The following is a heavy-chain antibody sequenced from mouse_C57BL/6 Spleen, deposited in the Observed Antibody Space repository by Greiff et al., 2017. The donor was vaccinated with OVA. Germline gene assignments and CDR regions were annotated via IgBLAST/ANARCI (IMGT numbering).Heavy chain of an antibody. D-gene: IGHD3-2*02. Sequence: EVHLVESGGDLVKPGGSLKLSCAASGFTFSSYGMSWVRQTPDKRLEWVATISSGGSYTYYPDSVKGRFTISRDNAKNTLYLQMSSLKSEDTAMYYCARPETAQGTWFAYWGQGTLVTVSA. V-gene: IGHV5-6*01. J-gene: IGHJ3*01. CDR3: ARPETAQGTWFAY. CDR1: GFTFSSYG. CDR2: ISSGGSYT.